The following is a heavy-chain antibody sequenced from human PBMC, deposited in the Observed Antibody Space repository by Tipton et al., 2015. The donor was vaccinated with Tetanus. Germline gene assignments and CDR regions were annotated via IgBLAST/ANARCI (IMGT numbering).Heavy chain of an antibody. V-gene: IGHV4-34*01. J-gene: IGHJ2*01. CDR3: ARQAPGGIAARRRGKSVWYFDL. Sequence: LVKPSETLSLTCTVSGGSISSYYWSWIRQPPGKGLEWIGEINHSGSTDYNPSLKSRVTISVDTSKNQFSLKLSSVTAADTAVYYCARQAPGGIAARRRGKSVWYFDLWGRGTLVTVSS. CDR1: GGSISSYY. CDR2: INHSGST. D-gene: IGHD6-6*01.